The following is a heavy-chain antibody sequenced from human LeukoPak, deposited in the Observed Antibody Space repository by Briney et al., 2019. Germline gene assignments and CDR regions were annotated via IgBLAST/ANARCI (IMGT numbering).Heavy chain of an antibody. D-gene: IGHD4-17*01. V-gene: IGHV4-39*01. CDR3: ARNATVTTLKRAYNWFDP. Sequence: SETLSLTCTVSGGSISSSSYYWGWIRQPPGEGLERIGSIYYSGSTHYNPSLKSRVSISVDTSKNQFSLKLSSVTAADTAVYYCARNATVTTLKRAYNWFDPWGQGTLVTASS. J-gene: IGHJ5*02. CDR2: IYYSGST. CDR1: GGSISSSSYY.